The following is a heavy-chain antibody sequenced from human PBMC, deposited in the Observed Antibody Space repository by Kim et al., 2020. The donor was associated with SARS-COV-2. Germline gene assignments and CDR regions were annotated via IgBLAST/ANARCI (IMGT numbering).Heavy chain of an antibody. J-gene: IGHJ6*02. V-gene: IGHV3-23*01. Sequence: VKGRFTISRDNSKNTLYLQRNSLRAEGTAVYYCATRPPLDYYGSEYGMDVWGQGTTVTVSS. D-gene: IGHD3-10*01. CDR3: ATRPPLDYYGSEYGMDV.